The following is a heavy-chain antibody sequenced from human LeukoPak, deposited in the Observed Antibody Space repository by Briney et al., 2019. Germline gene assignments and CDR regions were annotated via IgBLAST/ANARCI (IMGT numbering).Heavy chain of an antibody. Sequence: ASVKVSCKASGYTFTSYYMHWVRQAPGQGLEWMGIINPSGGSTSYAQKFQGRVTMTSDTSTSTVYMELSSLRSEDTAVYYCARARSGFDYDFWSGYPYYFDYWGQGTLVTVSS. J-gene: IGHJ4*02. V-gene: IGHV1-46*01. CDR3: ARARSGFDYDFWSGYPYYFDY. CDR1: GYTFTSYY. D-gene: IGHD3-3*01. CDR2: INPSGGST.